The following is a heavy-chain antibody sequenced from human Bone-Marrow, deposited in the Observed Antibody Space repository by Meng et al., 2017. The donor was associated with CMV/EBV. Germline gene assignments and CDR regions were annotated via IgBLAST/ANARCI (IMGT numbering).Heavy chain of an antibody. D-gene: IGHD2-2*01. Sequence: ASVKVSCKASGYTFTSYDINWVRQAPGQGLEWMGWINPNSGGTNYAQKFQGRVTMTRDTSISTAYMELSRLRSDDTAVYYCASQIVVVPAAKYHNWFDPWGQGTLVTVSS. CDR1: GYTFTSYD. CDR2: INPNSGGT. CDR3: ASQIVVVPAAKYHNWFDP. J-gene: IGHJ5*02. V-gene: IGHV1-2*02.